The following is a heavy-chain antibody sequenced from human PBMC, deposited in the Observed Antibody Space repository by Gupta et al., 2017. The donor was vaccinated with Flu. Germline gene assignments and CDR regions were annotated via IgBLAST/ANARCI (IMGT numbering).Heavy chain of an antibody. Sequence: EVQLVESGGGLARPGGFLRLSCAASGFTFRADPMNWVRQAPGKGLEWISNIRSNGDAYYADSVKGRFTTSRDNVKNLLYLQMNSLRDEDTAVYYCAKDHAWAFDIWGQGTTVTVSS. D-gene: IGHD3-16*01. J-gene: IGHJ3*02. CDR1: GFTFRADP. CDR3: AKDHAWAFDI. CDR2: IRSNGDA. V-gene: IGHV3-69-1*01.